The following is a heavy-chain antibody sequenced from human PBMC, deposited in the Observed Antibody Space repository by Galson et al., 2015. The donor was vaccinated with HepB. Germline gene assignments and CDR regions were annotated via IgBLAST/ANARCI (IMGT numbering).Heavy chain of an antibody. J-gene: IGHJ4*02. D-gene: IGHD1-26*01. CDR2: ISYDGSNK. V-gene: IGHV3-30-3*01. Sequence: SLRLSCAASGFTFSSYAMHWVRQAPGKGLEWVAVISYDGSNKYYADSVKGRFTISRDNSKNTLYLQMNSLRAEDTAVYYCARDAGVGSYHFYFDYWGQGTLVTVSS. CDR3: ARDAGVGSYHFYFDY. CDR1: GFTFSSYA.